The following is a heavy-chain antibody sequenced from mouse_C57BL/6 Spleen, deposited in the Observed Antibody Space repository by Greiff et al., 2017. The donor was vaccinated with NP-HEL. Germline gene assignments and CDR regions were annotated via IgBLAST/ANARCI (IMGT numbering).Heavy chain of an antibody. CDR3: VRHELRKAMDY. V-gene: IGHV10-1*01. CDR2: IRSKSNNYAT. J-gene: IGHJ4*01. CDR1: GFSFNTYA. D-gene: IGHD1-1*01. Sequence: EVMLVESGGGLVQPKGSLKLSCAASGFSFNTYAMNWVRQAPGKGLEWVARIRSKSNNYATYYADSVKDRFTISRDDSESMLYLQMNNLKTEDTAVYYCVRHELRKAMDYWGQGTSVTVSS.